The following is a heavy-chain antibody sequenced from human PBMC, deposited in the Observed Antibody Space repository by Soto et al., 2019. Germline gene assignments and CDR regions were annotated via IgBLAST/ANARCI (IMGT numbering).Heavy chain of an antibody. CDR2: MYHSGST. D-gene: IGHD6-13*01. V-gene: IGHV4-4*02. CDR1: GGSISSSNG. Sequence: PAGTLSLTCGVSGGSISSSNGWSWVRQRPGKGVEWSGEMYHSGSTNYNPSLPSRVTISAVQSQIHFSLTLTSVTAPDTAVYYCATDLDVGSSLYSPYWGQGILVTVSS. CDR3: ATDLDVGSSLYSPY. J-gene: IGHJ4*02.